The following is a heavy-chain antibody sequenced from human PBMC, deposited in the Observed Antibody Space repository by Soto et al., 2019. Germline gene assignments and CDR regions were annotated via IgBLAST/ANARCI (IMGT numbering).Heavy chain of an antibody. V-gene: IGHV1-24*01. J-gene: IGHJ3*02. CDR2: FDPEDGET. CDR1: GYTLTELS. D-gene: IGHD6-19*01. Sequence: ASVKVSCKVSGYTLTELSMHWVRQAPGKGLEWMGGFDPEDGETIYAQKFQGRVTMTEDTSTDTAYMELSSLRSEDTAVYYCARPSGWPAHDAFDIWGQGTMVTVSS. CDR3: ARPSGWPAHDAFDI.